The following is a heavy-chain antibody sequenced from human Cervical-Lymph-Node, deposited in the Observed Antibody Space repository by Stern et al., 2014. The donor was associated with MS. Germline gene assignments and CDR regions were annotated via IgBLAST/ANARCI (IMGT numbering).Heavy chain of an antibody. CDR2: IDPGDSNP. J-gene: IGHJ5*02. V-gene: IGHV5-51*01. Sequence: EVQLVQSGAEVKKPGESLKISCKASGYMFASHWIGWVRQMPGKGLEWMGIIDPGDSNPIYSPSSQAQVTISVDKSTSTAYLQWSSLKASDTAMYYCARVNGGNSDWFDPWGQGTLVTVSS. CDR3: ARVNGGNSDWFDP. CDR1: GYMFASHW. D-gene: IGHD4-23*01.